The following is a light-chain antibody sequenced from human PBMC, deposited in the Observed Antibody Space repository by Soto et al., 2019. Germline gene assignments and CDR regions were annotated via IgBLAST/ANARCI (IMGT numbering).Light chain of an antibody. J-gene: IGKJ5*01. CDR2: NAS. CDR1: QSVSSSY. CDR3: QQYGSSPIT. V-gene: IGKV3-20*01. Sequence: EIVVTQSPATLSVSPGERATLSCRASQSVSSSYLAWYQQKPGQAPRLLIYNASSRATGIPDRFSGSGSGTDFTLTIGRLEPEDFAVYYCQQYGSSPITFGQGTRLEIK.